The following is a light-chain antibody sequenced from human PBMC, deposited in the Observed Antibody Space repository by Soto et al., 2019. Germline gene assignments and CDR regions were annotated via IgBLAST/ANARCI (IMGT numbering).Light chain of an antibody. CDR2: GAT. CDR1: QNIATF. CDR3: QQSYSNLWT. V-gene: IGKV1-39*01. Sequence: DIQMTQSPSSLSASVGDSVTITCRASQNIATFLSWYQQKPGKVPKLLIYGATSLQRGVPSRFSGSASGTDFTLTISSLQPEDFATYYCQQSYSNLWTFGQGTKVEIK. J-gene: IGKJ1*01.